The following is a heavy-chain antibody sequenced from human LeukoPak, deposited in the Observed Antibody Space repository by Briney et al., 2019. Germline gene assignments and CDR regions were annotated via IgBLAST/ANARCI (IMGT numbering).Heavy chain of an antibody. CDR1: GFTFSNAW. Sequence: GGSLRLSCAASGFTFSNAWMSWVRQAPGKGLEWVGRIKSKTDAGTTDYAATVKGRFTISRDDSKNTMCLQMNSLKTEDTAVYYCTTQADCSSTSCYGMDVWGQGTTVTVSS. CDR3: TTQADCSSTSCYGMDV. J-gene: IGHJ6*02. D-gene: IGHD2-2*01. CDR2: IKSKTDAGTT. V-gene: IGHV3-15*01.